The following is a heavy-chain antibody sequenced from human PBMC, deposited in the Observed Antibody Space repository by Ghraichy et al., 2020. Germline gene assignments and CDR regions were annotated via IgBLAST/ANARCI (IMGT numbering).Heavy chain of an antibody. J-gene: IGHJ6*02. CDR2: IIPIFGTA. CDR3: ARDGGYSYGPEYYYYYGMDV. V-gene: IGHV1-69*13. D-gene: IGHD5-18*01. CDR1: GGTFSSYA. Sequence: SVKVSCKASGGTFSSYAISWVRQAPGQGLEWMGGIIPIFGTANYAQKFQGRVTITADESTSTAYMELSSLRSEDTAVYYCARDGGYSYGPEYYYYYGMDVWGQGTTVTVSS.